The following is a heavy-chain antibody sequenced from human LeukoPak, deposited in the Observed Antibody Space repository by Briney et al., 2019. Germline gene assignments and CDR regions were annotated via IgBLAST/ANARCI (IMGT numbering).Heavy chain of an antibody. Sequence: PGGSLRLSCAASGFTFSSYAMSWVRQAPGKGLEWVSAISGSGSSTYYADSVKGRFTISRDNSKNTLYLQMNSLSAEDTAVYYCAKDNGSPSLVVVLVATAPDYWGQGTLVTVSS. V-gene: IGHV3-23*01. D-gene: IGHD2-15*01. CDR1: GFTFSSYA. CDR3: AKDNGSPSLVVVLVATAPDY. CDR2: ISGSGSST. J-gene: IGHJ4*02.